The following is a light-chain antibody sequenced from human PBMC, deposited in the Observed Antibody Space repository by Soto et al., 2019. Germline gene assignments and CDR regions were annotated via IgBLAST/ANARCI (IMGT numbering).Light chain of an antibody. CDR1: QSVSRN. V-gene: IGKV3-15*01. CDR2: GAS. Sequence: EIVMTQSPATLSVSPGERATLSCRASQSVSRNIAWYQQKPGQAPRLLIYGASTRAIGIPARFSGSGSGTEFTLTISSLQSEDFAVYYCQQYNNWPTWAFGQGTRWIS. J-gene: IGKJ1*01. CDR3: QQYNNWPTWA.